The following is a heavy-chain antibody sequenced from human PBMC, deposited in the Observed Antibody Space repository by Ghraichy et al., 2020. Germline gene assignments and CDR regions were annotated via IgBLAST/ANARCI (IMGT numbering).Heavy chain of an antibody. Sequence: GGSLRLSCAASGFTFSSYWMHWVRQAPGKGLVWVSRINSDGSSTSYADSVKGRFTISRDNAKNTLYLQMNSLRAEDTAVYYCARGGVDGIQLWLRFLYYYYGMDVWGQGTTVTVSS. CDR3: ARGGVDGIQLWLRFLYYYYGMDV. D-gene: IGHD5-18*01. J-gene: IGHJ6*02. CDR2: INSDGSST. V-gene: IGHV3-74*01. CDR1: GFTFSSYW.